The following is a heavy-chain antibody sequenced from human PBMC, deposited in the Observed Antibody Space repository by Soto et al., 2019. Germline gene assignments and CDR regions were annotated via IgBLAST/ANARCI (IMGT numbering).Heavy chain of an antibody. J-gene: IGHJ5*02. D-gene: IGHD4-17*01. CDR2: IYYSGST. Sequence: QVQLQEAGPGLVKPSETLSLTCTVSGGSISSNYWSWIRQPPGKGLEWIGYIYYSGSTNYNPSLKSRVTISVATAKNHFSLKPSSVTAADTAVYYCARLTWADYGGIFDPWGQVTLVTVSS. V-gene: IGHV4-59*01. CDR1: GGSISSNY. CDR3: ARLTWADYGGIFDP.